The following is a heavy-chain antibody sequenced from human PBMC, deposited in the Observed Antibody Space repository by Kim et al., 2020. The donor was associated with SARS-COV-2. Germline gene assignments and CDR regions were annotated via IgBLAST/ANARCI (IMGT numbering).Heavy chain of an antibody. V-gene: IGHV2-70*04. CDR1: GFSLSTSGMR. J-gene: IGHJ6*02. Sequence: SGPTLVKATQTLTLTCTFSGFSLSTSGMRASWIRQSPGKALEWLARIDWDDDKFYSTSLKTRLTISKDTSKNQVVLTMTNMDPVDTATYYCGLGYSYGYGMDVWGQGTTVTVSS. CDR2: IDWDDDK. CDR3: GLGYSYGYGMDV. D-gene: IGHD5-18*01.